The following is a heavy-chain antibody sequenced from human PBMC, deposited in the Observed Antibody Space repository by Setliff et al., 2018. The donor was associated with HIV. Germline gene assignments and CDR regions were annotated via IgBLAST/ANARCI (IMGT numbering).Heavy chain of an antibody. CDR1: GFTFSSYA. J-gene: IGHJ6*03. V-gene: IGHV4-59*12. D-gene: IGHD3-22*01. CDR2: IYYSGST. CDR3: ARVMGGYYDSSQYMDV. Sequence: LSCAASGFTFSSYAMSWVRQAPGEGLEWIGYIYYSGSTYYNPSLKSRVTISLDKSKNQFSLKLSSVTAADTAVYYCARVMGGYYDSSQYMDVWGKGTTVTVSS.